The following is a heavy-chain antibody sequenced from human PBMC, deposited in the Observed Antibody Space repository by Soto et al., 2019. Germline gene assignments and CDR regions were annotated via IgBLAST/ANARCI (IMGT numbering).Heavy chain of an antibody. CDR3: ARVVEVAGTKRWFDS. V-gene: IGHV1-69*01. D-gene: IGHD2-15*01. J-gene: IGHJ5*01. Sequence: QVQLVQSGADVKKPGSSVKVSCKVSGGTYSSYAINWVRQAPGQGLEWMGGIIPIFGTANYAQKFQDRVTISADGSTSTAYVEVSSLRSEDTAMYYCARVVEVAGTKRWFDSWGQGTLVTVSS. CDR2: IIPIFGTA. CDR1: GGTYSSYA.